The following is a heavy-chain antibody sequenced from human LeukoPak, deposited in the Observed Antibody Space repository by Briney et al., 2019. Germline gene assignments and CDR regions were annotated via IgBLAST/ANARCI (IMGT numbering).Heavy chain of an antibody. D-gene: IGHD6-13*01. CDR3: ARVLVPLNFDY. Sequence: RPGGSLRLSCAASGFTLRSYEMSWVRQAPGKGLEWVSYISGSGTTKYYADSVKGRFTISRDNAKNSLYLQVNSLTAEDTAVYYCARVLVPLNFDYWGQGTLVTVSS. J-gene: IGHJ4*02. V-gene: IGHV3-48*03. CDR2: ISGSGTTK. CDR1: GFTLRSYE.